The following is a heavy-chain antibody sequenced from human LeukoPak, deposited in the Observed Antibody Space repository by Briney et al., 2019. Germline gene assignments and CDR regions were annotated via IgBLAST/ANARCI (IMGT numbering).Heavy chain of an antibody. Sequence: SETLSLTCTVSGGSISSYYWSWIRQPPGKGLEYIGYIYSSGSTNYNLSLKSRVTISVDTSKNQFSLKLSSVTAADTAVYYCARGRYDYVYWGQGTLVTVSS. CDR1: GGSISSYY. CDR2: IYSSGST. CDR3: ARGRYDYVY. D-gene: IGHD3-16*01. V-gene: IGHV4-59*01. J-gene: IGHJ4*02.